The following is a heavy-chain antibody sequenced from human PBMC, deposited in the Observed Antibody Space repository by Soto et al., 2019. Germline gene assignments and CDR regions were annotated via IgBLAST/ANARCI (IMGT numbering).Heavy chain of an antibody. CDR2: ISGSGGST. Sequence: EVQLLESGGGLVQPGGSLRLSCAASGFTFSSYAMSWVRQAPGKGLEWVSAISGSGGSTYYADSVKGRFTISRDNSKNTLYLQMNSLRTEDTALSYCAKDWVFGWNGVRAFDIWGQGKMVTVAS. V-gene: IGHV3-23*01. J-gene: IGHJ3*02. CDR1: GFTFSSYA. CDR3: AKDWVFGWNGVRAFDI. D-gene: IGHD1-1*01.